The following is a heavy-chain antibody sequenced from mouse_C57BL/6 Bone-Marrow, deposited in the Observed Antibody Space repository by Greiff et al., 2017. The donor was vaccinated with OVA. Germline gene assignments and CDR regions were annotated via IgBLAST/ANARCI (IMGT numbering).Heavy chain of an antibody. V-gene: IGHV1-64*01. J-gene: IGHJ2*01. Sequence: QVQLQQSGAELVKPGASVKLSCKASGYTFTSYWMHWVKQRPGQGLEWIGMIHPNSGSTNYNEKFKSKATLTVDKSSSTAYMQLSSLTSEDSAVYYCARRGLPSKYYFDYWGQGTTLTVSS. CDR2: IHPNSGST. CDR1: GYTFTSYW. CDR3: ARRGLPSKYYFDY. D-gene: IGHD2-2*01.